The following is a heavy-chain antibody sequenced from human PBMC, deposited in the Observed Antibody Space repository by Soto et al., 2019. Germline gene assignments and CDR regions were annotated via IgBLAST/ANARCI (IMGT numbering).Heavy chain of an antibody. CDR2: IYWDDDK. CDR1: GFSLSTSGVG. V-gene: IGHV2-5*02. CDR3: IQSRCGGDCLQSYASHYYYGMDV. J-gene: IGHJ6*02. D-gene: IGHD2-21*02. Sequence: QITLKESGPTLVKPTQTLTLTCTFSGFSLSTSGVGVGWIRQPPGKALEWLALIYWDDDKRYSPSLRSRLTNRKDTSNNQVVLTMTNMDPVDTATYYCIQSRCGGDCLQSYASHYYYGMDVWGQGTTVTVSS.